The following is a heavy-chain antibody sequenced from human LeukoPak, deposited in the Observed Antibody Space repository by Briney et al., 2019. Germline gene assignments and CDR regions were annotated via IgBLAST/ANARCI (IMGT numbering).Heavy chain of an antibody. J-gene: IGHJ4*02. Sequence: GGSLRLSCAASGFTFSSYGMHWVRQAPGKGLEWVAMITQEESERYYVDSVKGRFIISRDNVKSSLYLQMNSLRAEDTAVYYCARGGGDSWGQGTLVTVSS. CDR1: GFTFSSYG. V-gene: IGHV3-7*01. CDR3: ARGGGDS. D-gene: IGHD3-3*01. CDR2: ITQEESER.